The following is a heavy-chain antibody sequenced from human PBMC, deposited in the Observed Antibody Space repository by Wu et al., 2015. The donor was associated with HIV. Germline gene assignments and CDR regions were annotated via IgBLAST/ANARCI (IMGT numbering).Heavy chain of an antibody. V-gene: IGHV1-2*02. CDR3: LTAIDGIVY. CDR2: INPQSDDT. Sequence: QVQLVQSGAELRKSGASVKVSCTATGYTFTAYYVHWVRQAPGQGLEWMGCINPQSDDTKYAQKFQGRVTMTRDTSTNTAYMELSGLTFDDTAMYYCLTAIDGIVYWGQGPLVTVSS. D-gene: IGHD5-24*01. CDR1: GYTFTAYY. J-gene: IGHJ4*02.